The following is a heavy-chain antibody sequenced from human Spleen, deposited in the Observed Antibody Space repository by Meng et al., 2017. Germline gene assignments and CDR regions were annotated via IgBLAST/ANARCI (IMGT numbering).Heavy chain of an antibody. CDR3: ARLTGRYYFDY. V-gene: IGHV4-61*01. D-gene: IGHD1-26*01. Sequence: QGHLQEWGAGLLKPSETLSLPCTVSGGSVSSGSYYWSWIRQPPGKGLEWIGYIYYSGSTNYNPSLKSRVTISVDTSKNQFSLKLSSVTAADTAVYYCARLTGRYYFDYWGQGTLVTVSS. CDR2: IYYSGST. CDR1: GGSVSSGSYY. J-gene: IGHJ4*02.